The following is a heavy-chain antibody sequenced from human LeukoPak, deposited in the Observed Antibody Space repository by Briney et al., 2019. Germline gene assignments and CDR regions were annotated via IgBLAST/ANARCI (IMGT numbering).Heavy chain of an antibody. V-gene: IGHV3-11*01. CDR2: ISSSGSTI. CDR1: GFTFSDYY. J-gene: IGHJ4*02. CDR3: AKRGVVIRVILVGFHKEAYYFDS. Sequence: GGSLRLSCAASGFTFSDYYMSWIHQAPGKGLEWVSYISSSGSTIYYADSVKGRFTISRDNPKNTLYLQMNSLRAEDTAVYFCAKRGVVIRVILVGFHKEAYYFDSWGQGALVTVSS. D-gene: IGHD3-22*01.